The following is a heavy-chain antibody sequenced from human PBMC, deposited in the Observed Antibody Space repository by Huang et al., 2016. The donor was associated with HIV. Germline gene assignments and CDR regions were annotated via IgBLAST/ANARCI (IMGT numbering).Heavy chain of an antibody. D-gene: IGHD2-8*02. Sequence: QVWLVESGGGVVQPGRPLRLSCVGSGFSFSSYGIHWVRQAPGKGLEWVAFASYDGNGRSYAGSVKGRFSISRQNSKSTVSLQMSSLRVEDSGVYFCAKGSGHFDSWGQGTLVTVSP. CDR2: ASYDGNGR. J-gene: IGHJ5*01. CDR1: GFSFSSYG. CDR3: AKGSGHFDS. V-gene: IGHV3-30*18.